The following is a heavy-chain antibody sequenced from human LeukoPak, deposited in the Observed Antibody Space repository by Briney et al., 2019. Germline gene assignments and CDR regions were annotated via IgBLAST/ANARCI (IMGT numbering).Heavy chain of an antibody. CDR2: ISSSSSYI. CDR3: AKGGVSRSSGWYYD. CDR1: GFTFSSYS. Sequence: GGSLRLSCAASGFTFSSYSMNWVRQAPGKGLEWVSSISSSSSYIYYADSVKGRFTISRDNSKNTLSLQMNSLRAEDTAVYYCAKGGVSRSSGWYYDWGQGTLVTVSS. V-gene: IGHV3-21*04. J-gene: IGHJ4*02. D-gene: IGHD6-19*01.